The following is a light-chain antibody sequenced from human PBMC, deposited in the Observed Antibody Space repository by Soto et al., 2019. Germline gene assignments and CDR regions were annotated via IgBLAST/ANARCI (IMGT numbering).Light chain of an antibody. Sequence: QSALTQPASVSGSPGQSITISCTGTSSDVGVYNYVSRYQRHPGKAPKVMIYDVSNRPSGVSNRFSGSKSGNTASLTISGLQAEDEADFYWRSNTSNNTLGLFFGTGTKLTVL. CDR3: RSNTSNNTLGLF. CDR1: SSDVGVYNY. J-gene: IGLJ1*01. V-gene: IGLV2-14*03. CDR2: DVS.